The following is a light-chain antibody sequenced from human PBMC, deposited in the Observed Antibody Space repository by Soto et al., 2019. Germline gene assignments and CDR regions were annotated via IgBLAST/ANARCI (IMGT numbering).Light chain of an antibody. CDR3: SSYAGSNTDVV. CDR2: EVT. J-gene: IGLJ2*01. V-gene: IGLV2-8*01. CDR1: SSDVGGYGY. Sequence: QSALTQPPSASESPGQSVTISCTGTSSDVGGYGYVSWYQQHPGKAPKLMIYEVTKRASGVPDRFSGSKSGNTASLTVSGLQADDEADYYCSSYAGSNTDVVFGGGTQLTVL.